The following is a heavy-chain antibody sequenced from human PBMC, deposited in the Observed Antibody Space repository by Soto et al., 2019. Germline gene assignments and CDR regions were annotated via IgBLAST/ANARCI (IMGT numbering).Heavy chain of an antibody. Sequence: GASVKVSCKASGYTFTSYYVHWVRQAPGQGLEWMGIFNPSGGSTSYAQKFQGRVTMTEDTSTDTAYMELSSLRSEDTAVYYCATLYYYDSSGYYPNWFDPWGQGTLVTVSS. V-gene: IGHV1-46*01. CDR3: ATLYYYDSSGYYPNWFDP. CDR2: FNPSGGST. CDR1: GYTFTSYY. D-gene: IGHD3-22*01. J-gene: IGHJ5*02.